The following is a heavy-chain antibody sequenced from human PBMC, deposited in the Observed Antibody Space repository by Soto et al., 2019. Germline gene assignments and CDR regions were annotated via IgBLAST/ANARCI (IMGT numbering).Heavy chain of an antibody. J-gene: IGHJ6*02. D-gene: IGHD7-27*01. CDR3: AAELGFGKLAVV. V-gene: IGHV1-69*01. CDR1: GDTFKNCV. Sequence: QVQVVQSGVEVRRPGSSVEVSCKASGDTFKNCVISWVRQAPGQGLEWMGGIIPLFGTTDFAQRFQGRLTTTTDESTTTAYMELSRLRSEDTATYYCAAELGFGKLAVVWGQGTTVIVSS. CDR2: IIPLFGTT.